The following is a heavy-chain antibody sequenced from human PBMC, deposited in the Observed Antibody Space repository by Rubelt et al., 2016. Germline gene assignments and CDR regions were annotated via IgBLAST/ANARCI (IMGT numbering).Heavy chain of an antibody. D-gene: IGHD2-2*01. J-gene: IGHJ4*02. CDR3: AKDKEGCSSSSCYERGFDY. CDR2: ISGSGEST. CDR1: GFAFSSHG. Sequence: RVSCAASGFAFSSHGMSRVRQAPGKGLEWVSGISGSGESTYYADSVKGRFTVSRDNSKNTLYMQMSSLRDEDTAVYNCAKDKEGCSSSSCYERGFDYWGQGTLVTVSS. V-gene: IGHV3-23*01.